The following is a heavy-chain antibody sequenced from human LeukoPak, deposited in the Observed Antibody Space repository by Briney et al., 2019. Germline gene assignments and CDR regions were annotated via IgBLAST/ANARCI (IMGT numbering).Heavy chain of an antibody. CDR2: INPNSGGT. V-gene: IGHV1-2*02. CDR1: GYTFTGYY. J-gene: IGHJ4*02. D-gene: IGHD3-9*01. CDR3: ARVHYDILTGYHFFGY. Sequence: ASVKVSCKASGYTFTGYYMHWVRQAPGQGLEWMGWINPNSGGTNYAQKFQGRVTMTRDTSISTAYMELSRLRSDDTAVYYCARVHYDILTGYHFFGYLGQGTLVTVSS.